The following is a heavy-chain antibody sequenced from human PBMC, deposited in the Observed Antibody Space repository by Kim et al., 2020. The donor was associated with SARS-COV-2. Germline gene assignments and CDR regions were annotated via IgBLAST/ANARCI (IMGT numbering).Heavy chain of an antibody. CDR3: ARDSADTAMVGNDY. Sequence: SETLSLTCTVSGGSISSGGYYWSWIRQHPGKGLEWIGYIYYSGSTYYNPSLKSRVTISVDTSKNQFSLKLSSVTAADTAVYYCARDSADTAMVGNDYWGQGTLVTVSS. J-gene: IGHJ4*02. V-gene: IGHV4-31*03. CDR1: GGSISSGGYY. D-gene: IGHD5-18*01. CDR2: IYYSGST.